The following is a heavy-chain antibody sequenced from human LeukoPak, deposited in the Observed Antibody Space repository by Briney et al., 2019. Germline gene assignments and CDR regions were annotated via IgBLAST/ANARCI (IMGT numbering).Heavy chain of an antibody. CDR3: ARHPYVRYFDWLSHFDY. CDR1: GGSISSYY. D-gene: IGHD3-9*01. CDR2: IYYSGST. V-gene: IGHV4-59*08. J-gene: IGHJ4*02. Sequence: SETLSLTCTVSGGSISSYYWSWIRQPPGKGLEWVGYIYYSGSTNYNPSLKSRVTISVDTSKNQFSLKPSSVTAADTAVYYCARHPYVRYFDWLSHFDYWGQGTLVTVSS.